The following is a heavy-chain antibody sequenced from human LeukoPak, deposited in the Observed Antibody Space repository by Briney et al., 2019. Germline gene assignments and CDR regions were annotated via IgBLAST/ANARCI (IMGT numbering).Heavy chain of an antibody. Sequence: GGSLRLSCAASGFTFSDYYMSWIRQAPGKGLEWVSSISSSSYYIYYADSVKGRFTISRDNAKNSVYLQMNSLRDEDTAVYYCVRVGDYYDSGGYQGFDYWGQGTLVTVSS. V-gene: IGHV3-11*06. CDR2: ISSSSYYI. D-gene: IGHD3-22*01. CDR3: VRVGDYYDSGGYQGFDY. CDR1: GFTFSDYY. J-gene: IGHJ4*02.